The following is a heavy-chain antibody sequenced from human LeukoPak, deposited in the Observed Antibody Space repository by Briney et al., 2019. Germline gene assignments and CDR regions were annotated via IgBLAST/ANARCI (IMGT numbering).Heavy chain of an antibody. V-gene: IGHV4-39*01. CDR1: GGSISSSSYY. Sequence: NASETLSLTCSVSGGSISSSSYYWGWIRQPPGKGLEWIGSIYYSGSTYYNPSLKSRVTISVDTSKNQFSLKLSSVTAADTAVYYCARQTYYYGSGSYLGGMDVWGQGTTVTVSS. D-gene: IGHD3-10*01. CDR3: ARQTYYYGSGSYLGGMDV. J-gene: IGHJ6*02. CDR2: IYYSGST.